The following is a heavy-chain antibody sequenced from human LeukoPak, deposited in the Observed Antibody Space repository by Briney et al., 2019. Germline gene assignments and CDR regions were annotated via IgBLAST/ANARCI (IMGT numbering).Heavy chain of an antibody. D-gene: IGHD6-13*01. CDR3: AKIRSSTPGDY. CDR2: ISYDGSNK. Sequence: GGSLRLSCAASGFTFSSYGMHWVRRAPGKGLEWVAVISYDGSNKYYADSVKGRFTISRDNSKNTLYLQMNSLRAEDTAVYYCAKIRSSTPGDYWGQGTLVTVSS. CDR1: GFTFSSYG. J-gene: IGHJ4*02. V-gene: IGHV3-30*18.